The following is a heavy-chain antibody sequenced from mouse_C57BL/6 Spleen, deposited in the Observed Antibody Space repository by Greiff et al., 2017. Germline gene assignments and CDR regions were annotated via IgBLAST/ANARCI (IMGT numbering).Heavy chain of an antibody. CDR3: MGAGTFYYAMDY. V-gene: IGHV6-6*01. CDR2: IRNKANNHAT. CDR1: GFTFSDAW. Sequence: DVKLVESGGGLVQPGGSMKLSCAASGFTFSDAWMDWVRQSPEKGLEWVAEIRNKANNHATYYAESVKGRFTISRDDSKSSVYLQMNSLRAEDTGIYYCMGAGTFYYAMDYWGQGTSVTVSS. D-gene: IGHD4-1*01. J-gene: IGHJ4*01.